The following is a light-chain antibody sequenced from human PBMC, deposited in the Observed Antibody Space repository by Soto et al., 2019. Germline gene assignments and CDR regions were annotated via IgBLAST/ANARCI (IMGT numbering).Light chain of an antibody. CDR2: EDN. CDR3: CSYAGSNTYV. Sequence: QSVLTQPASVSGSPGQSITISCTETSNDVGSYNLVSWYQHHPGKAPKLMIYEDNKRPSGVSNRFSGSKSGNTASLTISGLQAEDEADYYCCSYAGSNTYVFGTGTKVTVL. J-gene: IGLJ1*01. CDR1: SNDVGSYNL. V-gene: IGLV2-23*01.